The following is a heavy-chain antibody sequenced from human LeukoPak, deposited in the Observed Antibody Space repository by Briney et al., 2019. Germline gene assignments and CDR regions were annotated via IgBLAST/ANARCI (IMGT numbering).Heavy chain of an antibody. J-gene: IGHJ5*02. V-gene: IGHV4-4*02. Sequence: SGTLSLTCAVSGGSISSSNWWSWVRQPPGKGLEWIGEIYHSGSTNYNPSLKSRVTISVDKSKNQFSLKLSSVTAADTAVYYCARTGVGGDWGNWFDPWGQGTLVTVSS. CDR1: GGSISSSNW. D-gene: IGHD3/OR15-3a*01. CDR3: ARTGVGGDWGNWFDP. CDR2: IYHSGST.